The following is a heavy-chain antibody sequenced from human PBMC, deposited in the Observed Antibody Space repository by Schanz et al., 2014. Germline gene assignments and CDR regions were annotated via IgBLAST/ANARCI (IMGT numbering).Heavy chain of an antibody. Sequence: EGQLLESGGGLIQPGGSLRLSCAASGFTFSSYAMSWVRQAPGKGLEWVSTISASGGSTYYADSVKGRFTISRDNSKNILYLQMNSLSADDTAVFYCAKGMGYCSGGTCYDYYYYGLDVWGQGTTVTGSS. V-gene: IGHV3-23*01. D-gene: IGHD2-15*01. CDR2: ISASGGST. CDR3: AKGMGYCSGGTCYDYYYYGLDV. J-gene: IGHJ6*02. CDR1: GFTFSSYA.